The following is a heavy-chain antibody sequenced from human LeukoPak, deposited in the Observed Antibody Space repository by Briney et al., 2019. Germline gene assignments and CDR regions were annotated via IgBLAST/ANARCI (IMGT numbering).Heavy chain of an antibody. D-gene: IGHD2-2*01. V-gene: IGHV4-34*01. Sequence: SETLSLTCAVYGGSFSGYYWSWIRQPPGKELEWIGEINHSGSTNYNPSLKSRVTISVDTSKNQFSLKLSSVTAADTAVYYCARGYCSSTSCYGYFDYWGQGTLVTVSS. CDR2: INHSGST. CDR1: GGSFSGYY. CDR3: ARGYCSSTSCYGYFDY. J-gene: IGHJ4*02.